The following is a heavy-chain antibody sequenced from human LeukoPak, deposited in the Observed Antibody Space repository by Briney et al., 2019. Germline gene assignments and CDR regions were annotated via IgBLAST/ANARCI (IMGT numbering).Heavy chain of an antibody. CDR2: ISSEGKTT. Sequence: GGSLRLSCSASGFIFSPYAMHWVRQAPGKGLEYVSSISSEGKTTYYADSVKGRFTISRDNSKNTLYLQMSSLRPEDPAVYYCVKDRWVDHWGQGTLVTVSS. V-gene: IGHV3-64D*06. CDR3: VKDRWVDH. J-gene: IGHJ4*02. D-gene: IGHD6-13*01. CDR1: GFIFSPYA.